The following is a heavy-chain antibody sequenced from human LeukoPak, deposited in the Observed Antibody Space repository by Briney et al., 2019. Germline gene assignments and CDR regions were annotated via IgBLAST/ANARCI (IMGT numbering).Heavy chain of an antibody. CDR3: AREKLYRNSLYYYYYMDV. J-gene: IGHJ6*03. CDR1: GFTFSSYW. V-gene: IGHV3-7*01. Sequence: GGSLRLSCAASGFTFSSYWMSWVRQAPGKGLEWVANIKQDGSEKYYVDSVKGRFTISRDNAKNSLYLQMNSLRAEDTAVYYCAREKLYRNSLYYYYYMDVWGKGTTVTVSS. D-gene: IGHD4-23*01. CDR2: IKQDGSEK.